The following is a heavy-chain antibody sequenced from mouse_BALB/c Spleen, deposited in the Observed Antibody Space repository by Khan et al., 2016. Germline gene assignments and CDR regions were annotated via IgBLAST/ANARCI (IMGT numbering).Heavy chain of an antibody. CDR1: GNSITSAYS. CDR3: ARYYYGGAPWFAY. V-gene: IGHV3-1*02. CDR2: IHYSGST. J-gene: IGHJ3*01. Sequence: EVELVESGPDLVKPSQSLSLTCTVTGNSITSAYSWHWIRQFPGNKLEWMGYIHYSGSTNYKPSLKSRISITRDTSKNQFFLQLNSVTTEDTATXYCARYYYGGAPWFAYWGQGTLVTVSA. D-gene: IGHD1-1*01.